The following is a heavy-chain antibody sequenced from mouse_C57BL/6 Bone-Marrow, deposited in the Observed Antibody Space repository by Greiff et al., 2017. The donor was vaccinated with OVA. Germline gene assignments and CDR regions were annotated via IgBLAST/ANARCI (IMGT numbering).Heavy chain of an antibody. V-gene: IGHV1-42*01. CDR1: GYSFTGYY. Sequence: EVQLQQSGPELVKPGASVKISCKASGYSFTGYYMNWVKQSPEKSLEWIGEINPSTGGTTYNQKFKAKATLTVDKSSSTAYMQLKSLTSEDSAVYYCARCLLSHYYAMDYWGQGTSVTVSS. CDR2: INPSTGGT. CDR3: ARCLLSHYYAMDY. J-gene: IGHJ4*01. D-gene: IGHD2-10*01.